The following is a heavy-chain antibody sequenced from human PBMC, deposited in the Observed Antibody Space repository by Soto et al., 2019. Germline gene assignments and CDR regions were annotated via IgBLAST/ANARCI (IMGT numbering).Heavy chain of an antibody. Sequence: PGGSLRLSCAASGFTFSSYGMHWVRQAPGKGLEWVAVISYDGSNKYYADSVKGRFTISRDNSKNTLYLQMSSLRAEDTAVYYCVKDLPDIVVVVAATNDAFDIWCQGTMVTV. CDR2: ISYDGSNK. D-gene: IGHD2-15*01. CDR1: GFTFSSYG. J-gene: IGHJ3*02. V-gene: IGHV3-30*18. CDR3: VKDLPDIVVVVAATNDAFDI.